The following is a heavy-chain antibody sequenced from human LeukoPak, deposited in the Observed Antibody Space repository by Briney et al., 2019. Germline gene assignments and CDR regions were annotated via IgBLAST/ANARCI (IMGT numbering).Heavy chain of an antibody. CDR1: GGSLSSYY. CDR2: IYYSGST. J-gene: IGHJ3*02. D-gene: IGHD4-23*01. V-gene: IGHV4-59*01. Sequence: SETLSLTCTVSGGSLSSYYWSWIRQPPGKGLEWIGYIYYSGSTNYNPSLKSRVTISVDTSKNQFSLKLSSVTAADTAVYYCARAMTTVVTRDAFDIWGQGTMVTVSS. CDR3: ARAMTTVVTRDAFDI.